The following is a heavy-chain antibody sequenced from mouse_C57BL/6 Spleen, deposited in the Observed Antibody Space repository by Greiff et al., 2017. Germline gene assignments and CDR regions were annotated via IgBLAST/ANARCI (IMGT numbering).Heavy chain of an antibody. CDR2: IYPGSGST. D-gene: IGHD1-1*01. CDR3: ARRDLSYFDY. V-gene: IGHV1-55*01. J-gene: IGHJ2*01. Sequence: QVQLQQPGAELVKPGASVKMSCKASGYTFTSYWITWVKQRPGQGLEWIGDIYPGSGSTNYNEKFKSKATLTVDTSSNTAYMQLSSLTSEGSAVYYCARRDLSYFDYWGQGTTLTVSS. CDR1: GYTFTSYW.